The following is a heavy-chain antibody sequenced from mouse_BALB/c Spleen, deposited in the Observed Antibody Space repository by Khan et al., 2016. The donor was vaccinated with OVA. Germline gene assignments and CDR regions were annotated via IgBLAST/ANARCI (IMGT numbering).Heavy chain of an antibody. Sequence: EVEPVESGGGLVQPGGSLKLSCAASGFTFSSYGMSWVRQTPDKRLELVATINSNGGSTYYPDSMKGRFTISRDNAKNTLYLQMSSLKSEDTAMYYCARMARTINWGQGTTLTVSS. V-gene: IGHV5-6-3*01. CDR2: INSNGGST. CDR1: GFTFSSYG. CDR3: ARMARTIN. J-gene: IGHJ2*01.